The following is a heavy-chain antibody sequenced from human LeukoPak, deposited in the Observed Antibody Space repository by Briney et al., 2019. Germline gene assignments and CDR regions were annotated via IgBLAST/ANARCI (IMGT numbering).Heavy chain of an antibody. D-gene: IGHD1-26*01. V-gene: IGHV3-23*01. J-gene: IGHJ6*02. CDR1: GFTFSSYA. Sequence: GGSLRLSCAASGFTFSSYAMSWVRQAPGKGLEWVSGISGSGGSTYYADSVKGRFTISRDISKNTLYVQMSSLRAEDAAVYYCAKDKGWGYSSYDYYGMDVWGQGTTVTVSS. CDR2: ISGSGGST. CDR3: AKDKGWGYSSYDYYGMDV.